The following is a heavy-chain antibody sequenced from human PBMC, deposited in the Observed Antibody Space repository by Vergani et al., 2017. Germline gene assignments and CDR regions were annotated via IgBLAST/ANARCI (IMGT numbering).Heavy chain of an antibody. D-gene: IGHD1-26*01. J-gene: IGHJ4*02. CDR1: GFTFSSYS. CDR3: ARDTIYYCDYLDY. Sequence: VQLVESGGGLVKPGGSLRLSCAASGFTFSSYSMNWVRQAPGKGLEWVAVIWYDGSNKYYADSVKGRFTISRDNSKNTLYLQMNSLRAEDTAVYYCARDTIYYCDYLDYWGQGTLVTVSS. V-gene: IGHV3-33*08. CDR2: IWYDGSNK.